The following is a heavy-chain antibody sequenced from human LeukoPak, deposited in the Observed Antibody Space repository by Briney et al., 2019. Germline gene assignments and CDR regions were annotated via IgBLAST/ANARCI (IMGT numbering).Heavy chain of an antibody. D-gene: IGHD2-2*01. CDR2: MNPNSGNT. CDR3: ARAQYNCSSTSCYELIDY. Sequence: ASVKVSCKASGYTFTSYDINWVRQATEQGLEWMGWMNPNSGNTGYAQKFQGRVTMTRNTSISTAYMELSSLRSEDTAVYYCARAQYNCSSTSCYELIDYWGQGTLVTVSS. J-gene: IGHJ4*02. V-gene: IGHV1-8*01. CDR1: GYTFTSYD.